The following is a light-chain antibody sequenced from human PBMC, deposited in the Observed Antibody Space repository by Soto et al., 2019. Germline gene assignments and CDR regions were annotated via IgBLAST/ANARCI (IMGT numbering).Light chain of an antibody. V-gene: IGKV3-20*01. CDR3: QQYGGSPPT. Sequence: EIVLTQSPGTLSLSPGDSAALSCRASQSISNNFLAWYQRKPGQAPRLLIYGASYRATDIPYRFSGSGSGTDFTLTITRLEPDDFAVYYCQQYGGSPPTFGQGTTVEVK. J-gene: IGKJ1*01. CDR2: GAS. CDR1: QSISNNF.